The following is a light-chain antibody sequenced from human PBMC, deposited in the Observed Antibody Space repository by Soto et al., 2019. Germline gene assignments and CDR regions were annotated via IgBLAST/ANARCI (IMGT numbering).Light chain of an antibody. J-gene: IGLJ1*01. V-gene: IGLV1-47*02. CDR1: SSNIGSNY. CDR2: YNN. Sequence: QSVLTEPPSASGTPGQRATISCSGRSSNIGSNYVYWYQQLPGTAPKLLIYYNNQRPSGVPDRFSGSKSGTSASLAISGLRSEDEADYYCATWDDSLSGYVFGTGTKVTVL. CDR3: ATWDDSLSGYV.